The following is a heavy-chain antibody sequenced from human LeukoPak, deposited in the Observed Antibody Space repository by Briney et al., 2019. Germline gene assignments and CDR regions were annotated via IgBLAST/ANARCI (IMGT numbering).Heavy chain of an antibody. CDR2: ISSSSSYI. D-gene: IGHD5-12*01. J-gene: IGHJ4*02. CDR3: AREFGGEYSGYEAASY. CDR1: GFTFSSYS. V-gene: IGHV3-21*01. Sequence: GGSLRLSCAASGFTFSSYSMNWVRQAPGKGLEWVSSISSSSSYIYYADSVKGRFTISRDNAKNSLYLQMNSLRAEDTAVYYCAREFGGEYSGYEAASYWGQGTLVTVSS.